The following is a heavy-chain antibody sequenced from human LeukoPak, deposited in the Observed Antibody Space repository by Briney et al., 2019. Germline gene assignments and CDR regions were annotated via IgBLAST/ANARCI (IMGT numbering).Heavy chain of an antibody. CDR2: INPNSGGT. Sequence: GASVKVSCKASGYTFTGYYMHWVRQAPGQGLEWMGWINPNSGGTNYAQKFQGRVIMTRDTSISTAYMELSRLRSDDTAVYYCARLLRLKGGYFDYWGQGTLVTVSS. CDR1: GYTFTGYY. V-gene: IGHV1-2*02. CDR3: ARLLRLKGGYFDY. J-gene: IGHJ4*02. D-gene: IGHD5-12*01.